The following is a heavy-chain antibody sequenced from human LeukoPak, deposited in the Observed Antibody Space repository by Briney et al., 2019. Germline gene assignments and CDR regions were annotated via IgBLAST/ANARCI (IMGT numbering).Heavy chain of an antibody. V-gene: IGHV4-34*01. CDR3: ATGLRGFDY. J-gene: IGHJ4*02. CDR1: GGSFSGYY. CDR2: INHSGST. D-gene: IGHD3-10*01. Sequence: PSETLSLTCAVYGGSFSGYYWSWIRQPPGKGLEWIGEINHSGSTNYNPSLKSRVTISVDTSKNQFSLKLSSVTAADTAVYYCATGLRGFDYWGQGTLVTVSS.